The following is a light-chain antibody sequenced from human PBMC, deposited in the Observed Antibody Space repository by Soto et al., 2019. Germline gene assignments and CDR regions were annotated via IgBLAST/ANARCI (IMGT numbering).Light chain of an antibody. J-gene: IGKJ1*01. Sequence: DIQMTQSPSTLSASVGDRVTITCRASQSISSWLAWYQQKPGKAPKLLIYDASSLESGVPSRFSGSGSGTEFTLTLSSLPPDDFATYYCQQYNSYSTFGQGTKVEIK. CDR3: QQYNSYST. CDR2: DAS. V-gene: IGKV1-5*01. CDR1: QSISSW.